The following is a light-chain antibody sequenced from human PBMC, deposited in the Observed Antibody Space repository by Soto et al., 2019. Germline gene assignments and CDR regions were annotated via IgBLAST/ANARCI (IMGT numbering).Light chain of an antibody. CDR1: DSNIGSNS. V-gene: IGLV1-47*01. Sequence: QSVLTQPPSAAGTPGQRVSITCSGIDSNIGSNSVHWYQQVPGMAPKLLVYKSDQRPSGVPDRFSGSKSVTSASLAISGLRAEDEAEYYCATWDDGLSGVLFGGGTKLTVL. CDR2: KSD. CDR3: ATWDDGLSGVL. J-gene: IGLJ2*01.